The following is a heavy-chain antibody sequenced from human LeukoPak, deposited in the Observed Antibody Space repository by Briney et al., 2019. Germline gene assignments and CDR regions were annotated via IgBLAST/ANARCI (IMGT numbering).Heavy chain of an antibody. CDR1: GYTFTNYG. Sequence: GASVKVSCKASGYTFTNYGISWVRQAPGQGLEWMGWINTYNGNTNYAQKLQGRVTMTTDTSASTAYMELRSLRSDDTALYYCAKGLVGDDYWGQGTLVTVSS. V-gene: IGHV1-18*01. D-gene: IGHD2-2*01. J-gene: IGHJ4*02. CDR3: AKGLVGDDY. CDR2: INTYNGNT.